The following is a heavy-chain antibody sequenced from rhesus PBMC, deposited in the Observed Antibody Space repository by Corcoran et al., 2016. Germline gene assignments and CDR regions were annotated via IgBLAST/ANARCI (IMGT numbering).Heavy chain of an antibody. CDR2: IYWNDDK. CDR3: ARKEVPYYFDY. CDR1: GFSLSTSGMG. V-gene: IGHV2-1*01. J-gene: IGHJ4*01. Sequence: QVTLKESGPALVKPTQTLTLTCTFSGFSLSTSGMGVGWIRQPSRKTREWLAHIYWNDDKYYSTSLKSRRTISKDTSKNQVVLTMTNMDPVDTATYYCARKEVPYYFDYWGQGVLVTVSS.